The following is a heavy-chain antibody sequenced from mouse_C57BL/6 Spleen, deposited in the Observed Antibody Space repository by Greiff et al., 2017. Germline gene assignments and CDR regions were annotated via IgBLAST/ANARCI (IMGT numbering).Heavy chain of an antibody. D-gene: IGHD2-2*01. J-gene: IGHJ4*01. CDR3: ARGGIYGYGYAMDY. CDR2: ISYDGSN. V-gene: IGHV3-6*01. Sequence: EVQLQESGPGLVKPSQSLSLTCSVTGYSITSGYYWNWIRQFPGNKLEWMGYISYDGSNNYNPSLKNRISITRDTAKNQFFLKLNSVTTEDTATYYCARGGIYGYGYAMDYWGQGTSVTVSS. CDR1: GYSITSGYY.